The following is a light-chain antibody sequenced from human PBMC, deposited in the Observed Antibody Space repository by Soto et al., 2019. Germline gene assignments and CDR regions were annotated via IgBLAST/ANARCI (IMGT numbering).Light chain of an antibody. CDR1: QSVSSSY. Sequence: IVLTQSPGILSLSPGERATLSCRASQSVSSSYLAWYQQKPGQAPRLHIYGASSRATGIPDRFSGSGSGTDFTLTISRLEPEDFAVYYCQQYGSSITFGQGTRLEIK. J-gene: IGKJ5*01. V-gene: IGKV3-20*01. CDR3: QQYGSSIT. CDR2: GAS.